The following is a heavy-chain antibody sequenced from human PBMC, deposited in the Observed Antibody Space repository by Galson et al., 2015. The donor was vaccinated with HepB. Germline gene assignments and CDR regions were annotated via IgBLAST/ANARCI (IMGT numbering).Heavy chain of an antibody. CDR3: SRLDFWSGYGMDV. CDR1: GSTFSVSA. D-gene: IGHD3-3*01. J-gene: IGHJ6*02. V-gene: IGHV3-73*01. CDR2: IRSKANNYAT. Sequence: SLRLSCAASGSTFSVSAMHWVRQASGKGLEWIGRIRSKANNYATAYGPSVKGRFTISRDDSKNTAYLQMNSLKTEDTAVYYCSRLDFWSGYGMDVWGQGTTVTVSS.